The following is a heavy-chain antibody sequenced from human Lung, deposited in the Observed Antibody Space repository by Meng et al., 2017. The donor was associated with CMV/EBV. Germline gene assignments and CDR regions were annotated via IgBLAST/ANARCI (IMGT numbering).Heavy chain of an antibody. V-gene: IGHV4-30-4*08. CDR2: IFYSGSP. Sequence: TXSLTCTVSGGSLNSGSYYWNWIRQPPGKGLEWIGYIFYSGSPYYNPSLESRVTTSVDTSKNRFSLRLTSVTAEDTAIYYCDRDPNRPHFDYWAQGTXVTVSS. D-gene: IGHD1-14*01. J-gene: IGHJ4*02. CDR3: DRDPNRPHFDY. CDR1: GGSLNSGSYY.